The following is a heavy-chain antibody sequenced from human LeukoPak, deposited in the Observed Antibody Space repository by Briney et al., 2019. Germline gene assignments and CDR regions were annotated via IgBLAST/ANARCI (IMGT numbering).Heavy chain of an antibody. CDR1: GFTFSSYA. Sequence: GGSLRLSCAASGFTFSSYAMSWVRQAPGKGLEWVSAISGSGGSTYYADSVKGWFTISRDNSKNTLYLQMNSLRAEDTAVYYCASTTYYYDSSGYYYSPDAFDIWGQGTMVTVSS. D-gene: IGHD3-22*01. CDR3: ASTTYYYDSSGYYYSPDAFDI. CDR2: ISGSGGST. J-gene: IGHJ3*02. V-gene: IGHV3-23*01.